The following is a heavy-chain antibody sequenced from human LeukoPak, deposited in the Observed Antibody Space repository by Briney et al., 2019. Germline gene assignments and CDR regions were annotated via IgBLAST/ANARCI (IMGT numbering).Heavy chain of an antibody. CDR3: ASGDYYYGSSGHAFDF. Sequence: PSETLSLTCTVSGDSISSYYWSWIRQPPGKGLEWIGYIYYTGSTNYNPSLKSRVTISVDTSKNPFSLKLVSVTAADTAVYYWASGDYYYGSSGHAFDFWGQGTMVTVSS. CDR1: GDSISSYY. J-gene: IGHJ3*01. D-gene: IGHD3-22*01. CDR2: IYYTGST. V-gene: IGHV4-59*01.